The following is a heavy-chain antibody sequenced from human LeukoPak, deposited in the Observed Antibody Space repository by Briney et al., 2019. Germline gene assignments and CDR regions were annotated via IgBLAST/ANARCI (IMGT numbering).Heavy chain of an antibody. CDR3: ARVLRYGWFDP. CDR2: IYTSGST. D-gene: IGHD5-18*01. CDR1: GGSISSGSYY. Sequence: SETLSLTCTVSGGSISSGSYYWSWIRQPAGKGLEWIGRIYTSGSTNYNPSLKSRVPISVDTSKNQFSLKLSSVTAADTAVYYCARVLRYGWFDPWGQGTLVTVSS. V-gene: IGHV4-61*02. J-gene: IGHJ5*02.